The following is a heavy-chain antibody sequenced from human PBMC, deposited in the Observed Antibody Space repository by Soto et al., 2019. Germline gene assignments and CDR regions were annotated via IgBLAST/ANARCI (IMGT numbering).Heavy chain of an antibody. CDR2: IDPSDSQT. J-gene: IGHJ5*02. Sequence: GESLKISCKGSGYSFAGYWITWVRQKPGKGLEWMGRIDPSDSQTYYSPSFRGHVTISATKSITTVFLQWSSLKDSDTAMYYCARLMRYSTGNWFDPWGQGTLVTVSS. CDR3: ARLMRYSTGNWFDP. D-gene: IGHD2-21*01. V-gene: IGHV5-10-1*01. CDR1: GYSFAGYW.